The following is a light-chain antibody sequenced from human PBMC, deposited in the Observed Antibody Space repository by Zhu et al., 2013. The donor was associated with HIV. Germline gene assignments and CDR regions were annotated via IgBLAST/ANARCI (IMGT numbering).Light chain of an antibody. J-gene: IGKJ2*01. CDR2: DAS. CDR1: QSVSSY. CDR3: QQYNNWPPYA. V-gene: IGKV3-11*01. Sequence: EIVLTQSPGTLSLSPGEGATLSCTASQSVSSYLAWYQQKPGQAPRLLIYDASNRATGIPARFSGSGSGTDFTLTISSLEPEDFAVYYCQQYNNWPPYAFGQGTKLEIK.